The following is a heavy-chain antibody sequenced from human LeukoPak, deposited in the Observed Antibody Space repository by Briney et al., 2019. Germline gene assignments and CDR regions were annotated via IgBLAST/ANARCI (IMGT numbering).Heavy chain of an antibody. V-gene: IGHV1-18*04. CDR2: ISAYNGNT. Sequence: ASVKVSCKASGYTFTSYGISWVRQAPGQGLEWMGWISAYNGNTNYAQKLQGRVTMTTDTSTNTAYMELRSLRSDDTAVYYCARDSETVRGVIIFDYWGQGTLVTVSS. CDR3: ARDSETVRGVIIFDY. CDR1: GYTFTSYG. J-gene: IGHJ4*02. D-gene: IGHD3-10*01.